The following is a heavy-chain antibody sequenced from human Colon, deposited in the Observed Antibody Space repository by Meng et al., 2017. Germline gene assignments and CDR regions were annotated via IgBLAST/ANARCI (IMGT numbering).Heavy chain of an antibody. Sequence: VQPVQSGAEVKKPGASVKVSCKTSGYTFKNFGISWVRQAPGQGLEWMGWSSTYNGNTNYAQKFQGRVTLTTDASTSTAYMEIWSLRSDDTAVYYCARQYSSTWYLFDYWGQGTLVTVSS. J-gene: IGHJ4*02. CDR2: SSTYNGNT. CDR1: GYTFKNFG. CDR3: ARQYSSTWYLFDY. D-gene: IGHD6-13*01. V-gene: IGHV1-18*01.